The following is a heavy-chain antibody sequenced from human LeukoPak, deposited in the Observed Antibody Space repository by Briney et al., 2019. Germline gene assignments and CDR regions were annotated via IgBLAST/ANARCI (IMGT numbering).Heavy chain of an antibody. D-gene: IGHD6-19*01. Sequence: EASVKVSCEASGYTFTTYAIHWVRQAPGRSLEWMGRINAGNGDAKYSQNFHDRITITRDTSASTVYMELTSLRPEDTAVYYCARDLEQWLVYYFDYWGQGTLVTVSS. V-gene: IGHV1-3*01. CDR1: GYTFTTYA. CDR2: INAGNGDA. J-gene: IGHJ4*02. CDR3: ARDLEQWLVYYFDY.